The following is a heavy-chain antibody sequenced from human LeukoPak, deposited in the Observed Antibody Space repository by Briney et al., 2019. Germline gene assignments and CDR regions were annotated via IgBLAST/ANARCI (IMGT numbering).Heavy chain of an antibody. V-gene: IGHV3-23*01. J-gene: IGHJ4*02. CDR2: ISGSGGNT. CDR1: GFTFSDYY. D-gene: IGHD1-26*01. Sequence: GGSLRLSCAASGFTFSDYYMSWVRQAPGKGLEWVSGISGSGGNTYYADSVKGRFNISRDNSKNTLYLQVDCLRAEDTAIYYCAKGHYSGSYSYFDSWGQGTLVTVSS. CDR3: AKGHYSGSYSYFDS.